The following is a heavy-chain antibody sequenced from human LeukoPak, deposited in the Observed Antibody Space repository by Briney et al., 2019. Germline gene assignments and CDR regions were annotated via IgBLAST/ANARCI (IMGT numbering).Heavy chain of an antibody. V-gene: IGHV4-34*01. J-gene: IGHJ5*02. D-gene: IGHD3-10*01. CDR3: ARVLGLRVLNWFKGFDP. CDR2: INHSGST. Sequence: SSETLSLTCAVYGGSFSGYYWSWIRQPPGKGLEWIGEINHSGSTNYNPSLKSRVTISVDTSKNQFSLKLSSVTAADTAVYYCARVLGLRVLNWFKGFDPWGQGTLVTVSS. CDR1: GGSFSGYY.